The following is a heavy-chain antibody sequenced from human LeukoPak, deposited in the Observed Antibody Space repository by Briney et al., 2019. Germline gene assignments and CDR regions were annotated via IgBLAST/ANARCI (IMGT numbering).Heavy chain of an antibody. CDR2: IYYSGST. Sequence: PSETLSLTCTVSGGSISSSSYYWGWIRQPPGKGLEWIGSIYYSGSTYYNPSLKSRVTISVDTSKNQFSLKLSSVTAADTAVYYCARSSPIYYDSSGYYRFDYWGQGTLVTVSS. V-gene: IGHV4-39*07. D-gene: IGHD3-22*01. CDR1: GGSISSSSYY. CDR3: ARSSPIYYDSSGYYRFDY. J-gene: IGHJ4*02.